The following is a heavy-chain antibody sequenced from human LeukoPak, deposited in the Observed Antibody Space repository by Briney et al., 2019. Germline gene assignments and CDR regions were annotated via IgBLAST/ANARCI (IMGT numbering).Heavy chain of an antibody. CDR2: INPNSGGT. CDR1: GYTFTSYY. J-gene: IGHJ4*02. CDR3: ARVAEPYCGGDCYPYFDY. Sequence: ASVKVSCKASGYTFTSYYMHWVRQAPGQGLEWMGWINPNSGGTNYAQKFQGRVTMTRDTSIGTAYMELSRLRSDDTAVYYCARVAEPYCGGDCYPYFDYWGQGTLVTVSS. D-gene: IGHD2-21*02. V-gene: IGHV1-2*02.